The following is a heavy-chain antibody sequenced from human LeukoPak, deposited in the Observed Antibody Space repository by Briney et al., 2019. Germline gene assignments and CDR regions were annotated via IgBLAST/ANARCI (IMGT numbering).Heavy chain of an antibody. V-gene: IGHV3-23*01. CDR2: ITAIGERT. CDR1: GSTFSHHV. CDR3: ARRGPVTVVLAGHDY. J-gene: IGHJ4*02. Sequence: PGGSLRPSCAASGSTFSHHVMTWVRRAPGRGMEWVAGITAIGERTYYADSLEGRFTISRDNSKNTVYLQMNSLRDEDTAVYYCARRGPVTVVLAGHDYWGQGTLVTVSS. D-gene: IGHD2-15*01.